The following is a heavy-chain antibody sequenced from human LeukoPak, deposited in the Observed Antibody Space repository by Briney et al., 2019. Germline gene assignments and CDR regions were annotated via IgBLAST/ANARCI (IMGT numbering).Heavy chain of an antibody. CDR3: AKEGERGVIDMTGGFDY. CDR1: GFTFDDYA. J-gene: IGHJ4*02. Sequence: QTGGSLRLSCAASGFTFDDYAMHWVRQAPGKGLEWVSLISWDGGSTYYADSVKGRFTISRDNSKNSLYLQMNSLRAEDTALYYCAKEGERGVIDMTGGFDYWGQGTLVTVSS. D-gene: IGHD3-16*02. V-gene: IGHV3-43D*03. CDR2: ISWDGGST.